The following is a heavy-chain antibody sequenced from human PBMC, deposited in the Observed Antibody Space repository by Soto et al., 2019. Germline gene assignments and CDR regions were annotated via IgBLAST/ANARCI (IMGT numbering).Heavy chain of an antibody. D-gene: IGHD2-21*02. V-gene: IGHV4-4*07. Sequence: PSETLSLTCTVSGGSITDYSWVWIRQPAGKGLEWIGRIFSSGSTNYNPSLKGRITMSLDTSKNQFSLKLNSATATDTAVYFCARDQGAVVTADNWLDPWGQGILVTVSS. CDR3: ARDQGAVVTADNWLDP. CDR1: GGSITDYS. J-gene: IGHJ5*02. CDR2: IFSSGST.